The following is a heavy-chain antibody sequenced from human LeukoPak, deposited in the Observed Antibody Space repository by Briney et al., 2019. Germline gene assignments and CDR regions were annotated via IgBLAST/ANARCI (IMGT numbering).Heavy chain of an antibody. J-gene: IGHJ4*02. D-gene: IGHD1-26*01. V-gene: IGHV1-18*01. CDR1: GYTFTSYG. Sequence: GASVKVSCKASGYTFTSYGISWVRQAPGQGLEWMGWISAYNGNTNYAQKLQGRVTMTTDTSTSTAYMELRSLRSDDTAVYYCARLLGDYYRDLYNDYWGQGTLVTVSS. CDR3: ARLLGDYYRDLYNDY. CDR2: ISAYNGNT.